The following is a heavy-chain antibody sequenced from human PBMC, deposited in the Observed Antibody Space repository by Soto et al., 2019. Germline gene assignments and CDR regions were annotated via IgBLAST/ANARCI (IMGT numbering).Heavy chain of an antibody. J-gene: IGHJ5*02. V-gene: IGHV4-30-4*08. CDR3: ARDRRWLSRGPNNWFDP. CDR2: IYYDGTT. Sequence: QVQLQESGPGLVKPSETLSLTCTVSGGSIGSGDYYWTWIRQPPGKGLEWLGYIYYDGTTYYNPSLKSRLTMSIDTSKNQFSLKLNSLTAADTAVYYCARDRRWLSRGPNNWFDPWGQGTLVTVSS. D-gene: IGHD2-21*01. CDR1: GGSIGSGDYY.